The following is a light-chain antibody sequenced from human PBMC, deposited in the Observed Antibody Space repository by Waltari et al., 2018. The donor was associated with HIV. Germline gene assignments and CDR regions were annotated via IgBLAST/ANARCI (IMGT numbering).Light chain of an antibody. CDR1: STHVGAYHY. J-gene: IGLJ1*01. CDR3: CSYAGIWGV. CDR2: DVN. V-gene: IGLV2-11*01. Sequence: QSALPQPPSVSGSPGQSVTISCTGTSTHVGAYHYVSWYQQHPGKAPKLMIYDVNKRPSGVPDRFSGSKSGNTASLNISGLQAEDESDYYCCSYAGIWGVFGTGTKVTVL.